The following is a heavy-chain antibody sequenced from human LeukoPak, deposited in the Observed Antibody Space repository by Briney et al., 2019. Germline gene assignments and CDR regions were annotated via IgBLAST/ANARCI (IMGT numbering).Heavy chain of an antibody. CDR1: GYTFTGYY. CDR3: ARELVGGIVVVVAATPLGY. D-gene: IGHD2-15*01. CDR2: INPNSGGT. V-gene: IGHV1-2*02. J-gene: IGHJ4*02. Sequence: ASVKVSCTASGYTFTGYYMHWVRQAPGQGLEWMGWINPNSGGTNYAQKFQGRVTMTRDTSISTAYMELSRLRSDDTAVYYCARELVGGIVVVVAATPLGYWGQGTLVTVSS.